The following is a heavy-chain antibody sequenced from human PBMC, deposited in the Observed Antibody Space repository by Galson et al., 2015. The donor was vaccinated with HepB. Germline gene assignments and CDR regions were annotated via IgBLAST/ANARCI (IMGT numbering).Heavy chain of an antibody. CDR3: AKDRGYSYGLVDY. J-gene: IGHJ4*02. CDR1: GFTFSSYG. CDR2: ISYDGSNK. Sequence: SLRLSCAASGFTFSSYGMHWVRQAPGKGLEWVAVISYDGSNKYYADSVKGRFTISRDNSKNTLYLQMNSLRAEDTAVYYCAKDRGYSYGLVDYWGQGTLVTVSS. V-gene: IGHV3-30*18. D-gene: IGHD5-18*01.